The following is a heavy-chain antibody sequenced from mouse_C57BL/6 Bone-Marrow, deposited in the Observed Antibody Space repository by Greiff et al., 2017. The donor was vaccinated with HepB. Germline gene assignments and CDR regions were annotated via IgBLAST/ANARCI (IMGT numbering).Heavy chain of an antibody. D-gene: IGHD1-1*01. CDR3: GGDYYGRFAY. V-gene: IGHV1-81*01. Sequence: QVQLQQPGAELVKPGASVKVSCKASGYTFTSYWMHWVKQRTGQGLEWIGEIYPRSGNTYYNEKFKGKATLTADKSSSTAYMELRSLTSEDSAVYFCGGDYYGRFAYWGQGTLVTVSA. J-gene: IGHJ3*01. CDR1: GYTFTSYW. CDR2: IYPRSGNT.